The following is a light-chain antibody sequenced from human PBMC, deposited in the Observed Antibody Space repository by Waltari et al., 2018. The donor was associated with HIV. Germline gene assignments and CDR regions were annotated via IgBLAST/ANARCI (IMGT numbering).Light chain of an antibody. CDR2: DNN. CDR3: ATWDNGLSAVV. J-gene: IGLJ3*02. V-gene: IGLV1-51*01. CDR1: SSYIGNNF. Sequence: QSPLTQPPSVSAAPGQRVAISCAENSSYIGNNFLSWFQHLPGTAPKLLIYDNNKRPSGIPDRFSGSKSGTSATLGITGLQTGDEADYYCATWDNGLSAVVFGGGTKLTVL.